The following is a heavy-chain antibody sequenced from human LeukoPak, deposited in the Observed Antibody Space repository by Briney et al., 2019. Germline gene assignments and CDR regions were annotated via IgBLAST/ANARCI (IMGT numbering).Heavy chain of an antibody. Sequence: SETLSLTCSISDAYIGSYFWSWIRLPPGKGLEWIGSISYRGRTNYSPSLKSRATISMDTSKSQLSLVLTSVTAADTALYYCARDRSGSYYTFDIWGQGTMVTVSS. CDR3: ARDRSGSYYTFDI. V-gene: IGHV4-59*13. J-gene: IGHJ3*02. D-gene: IGHD1-26*01. CDR2: ISYRGRT. CDR1: DAYIGSYF.